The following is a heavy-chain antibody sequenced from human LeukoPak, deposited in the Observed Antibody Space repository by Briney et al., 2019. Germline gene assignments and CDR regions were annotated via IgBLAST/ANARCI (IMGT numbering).Heavy chain of an antibody. V-gene: IGHV3-23*01. CDR2: ISGSGGST. CDR3: AKPPYDSSGYYYDY. D-gene: IGHD3-22*01. CDR1: GFTFSSYA. Sequence: GGSLRLSCAASGFTFSSYAMSWVRQAPGKGLEWLSAISGSGGSTYYADSVKGRFTISRDNSKNTLYLQMNSLRAEDTAVYYCAKPPYDSSGYYYDYWGQGTLVTVSS. J-gene: IGHJ4*02.